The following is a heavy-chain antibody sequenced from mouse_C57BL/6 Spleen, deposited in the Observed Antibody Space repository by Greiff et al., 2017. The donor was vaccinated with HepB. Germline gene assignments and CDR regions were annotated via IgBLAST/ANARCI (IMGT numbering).Heavy chain of an antibody. V-gene: IGHV5-17*01. CDR1: GFTFSDYG. CDR3: AREFAY. CDR2: ISSGSSTI. J-gene: IGHJ3*01. Sequence: EVQLQESGGGLVKPGGSLKLSCAASGFTFSDYGMHWVRQAPEKGLEWVAYISSGSSTIYYADTVKGRVTISRDNAKNTLFLQMTSLRSEDTAMYYCAREFAYWGQGTLVTVSA.